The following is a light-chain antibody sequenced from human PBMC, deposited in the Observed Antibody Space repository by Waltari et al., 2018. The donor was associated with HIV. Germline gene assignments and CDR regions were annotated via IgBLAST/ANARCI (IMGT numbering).Light chain of an antibody. CDR1: DSDFGLYNF. J-gene: IGLJ3*02. CDR2: DVD. Sequence: AVTQPASVSGLPGQSTTISCTRGDSDFGLYNFVSWYQQHSGKPPKLILYDVDSRASGVSDRFSGAISGNTASLTISGLRAEDEAHYYCASFTGDNTVMFGGGTEVTVL. CDR3: ASFTGDNTVM. V-gene: IGLV2-14*03.